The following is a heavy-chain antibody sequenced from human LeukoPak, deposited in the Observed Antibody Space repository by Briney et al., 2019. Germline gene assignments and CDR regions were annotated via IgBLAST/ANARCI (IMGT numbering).Heavy chain of an antibody. CDR1: GYTFTSYG. D-gene: IGHD5-12*01. J-gene: IGHJ4*02. CDR3: ARDEGRYSGKDFDY. V-gene: IGHV1-18*01. Sequence: ASVKVSCKASGYTFTSYGISWVRQAPGQGLEWMGWISAYNGNTNYAQKLQGRVTMTTDTPTSTAYMELRSLRSDDTAMYYCARDEGRYSGKDFDYWGREPWSPSPQ. CDR2: ISAYNGNT.